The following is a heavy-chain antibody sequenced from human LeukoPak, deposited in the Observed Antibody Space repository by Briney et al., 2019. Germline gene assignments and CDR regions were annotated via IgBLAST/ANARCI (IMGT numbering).Heavy chain of an antibody. J-gene: IGHJ4*02. D-gene: IGHD3-3*01. CDR2: SIPIFGTA. V-gene: IGHV1-69*01. CDR3: ARSYDFWSGYSYYFDY. Sequence: SVKVSCKASGGTFSSYAISWVRQAPGQGLEWMGGSIPIFGTANYAQKFQGRVTTTADESTSTAYMELSSLRSEDTAVYYCARSYDFWSGYSYYFDYWGQGTLVTVSS. CDR1: GGTFSSYA.